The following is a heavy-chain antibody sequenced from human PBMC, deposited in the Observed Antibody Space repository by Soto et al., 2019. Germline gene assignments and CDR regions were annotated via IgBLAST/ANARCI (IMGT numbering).Heavy chain of an antibody. CDR1: GGSISSYY. V-gene: IGHV4-59*08. D-gene: IGHD3-10*01. Sequence: QVQLQESGPGLVKPSETLSLSCTVSGGSISSYYWSWFRQSPGQRMEWIGYVHHSWGSSYNPSLQSRVAISLDTSKSQFSLKVPSVTATDTAVYYCARQGFGPLHGLVDVWGQGTTVTVSS. CDR3: ARQGFGPLHGLVDV. CDR2: VHHSWGS. J-gene: IGHJ6*02.